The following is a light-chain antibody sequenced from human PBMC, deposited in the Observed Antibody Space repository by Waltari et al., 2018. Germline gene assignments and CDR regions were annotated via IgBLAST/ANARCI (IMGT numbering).Light chain of an antibody. CDR1: QNIDTR. CDR2: GAS. CDR3: QQYLQWPPAIT. V-gene: IGKV3-15*01. J-gene: IGKJ5*01. Sequence: ILLTQSPATLSVSPGERATLSCRASQNIDTRLAWYQHKPGQAPRLLIYGASTRAADIPARFSGSGFGTDFNLTINSLQSEDFAVYYCQQYLQWPPAITFGPGTRLDFK.